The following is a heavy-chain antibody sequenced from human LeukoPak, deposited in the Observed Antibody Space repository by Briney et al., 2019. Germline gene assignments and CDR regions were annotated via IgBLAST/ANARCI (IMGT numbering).Heavy chain of an antibody. D-gene: IGHD5-12*01. CDR1: GYTFTSYD. V-gene: IGHV1-46*03. CDR3: ARDHHSNIVATIKGQQLVREDY. CDR2: INPSGGST. J-gene: IGHJ4*02. Sequence: ASVKVSCKASGYTFTSYDINWVRQATGQGLEWMGIINPSGGSTSYAQKFQGRVTMTRDTSTSTVYMELSSLRSEDTAVYYCARDHHSNIVATIKGQQLVREDYWGQGTLVTVSS.